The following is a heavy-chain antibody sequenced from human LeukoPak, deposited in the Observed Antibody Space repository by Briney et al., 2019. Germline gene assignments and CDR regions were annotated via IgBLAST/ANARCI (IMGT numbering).Heavy chain of an antibody. CDR1: GGSISSYY. V-gene: IGHV4-59*08. J-gene: IGHJ5*02. Sequence: SETLSLTCTVSGGSISSYYWSWIRQPPGKGLEWIGYIYYSGSTNYNPSLKSRVTISVDTSKNQFSLKLSSVTAADTAVYYCARAHNWNSNWFDPWGQGTLVTVSS. CDR3: ARAHNWNSNWFDP. CDR2: IYYSGST. D-gene: IGHD1-7*01.